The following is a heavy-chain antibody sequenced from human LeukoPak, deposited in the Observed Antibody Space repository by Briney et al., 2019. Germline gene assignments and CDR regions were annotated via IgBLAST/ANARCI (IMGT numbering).Heavy chain of an antibody. D-gene: IGHD6-25*01. CDR3: ARDRRGGDAFDI. Sequence: GASVKVSCKASGYSFTNYDINWVRQATGQGLEWMGGIIPIPGIENYAQKFQGRVTITADKSTSTDYMELSSLRSEDTAVYYCARDRRGGDAFDIWGQGTMVSVSS. CDR2: IIPIPGIE. CDR1: GYSFTNYD. J-gene: IGHJ3*02. V-gene: IGHV1-69*10.